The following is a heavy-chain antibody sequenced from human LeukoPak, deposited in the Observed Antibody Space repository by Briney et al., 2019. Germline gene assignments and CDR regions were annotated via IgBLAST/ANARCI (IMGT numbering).Heavy chain of an antibody. J-gene: IGHJ4*02. CDR2: IIPIFGTA. Sequence: ASVKVSCKASGGTFSSYAISWVRQAPGQGLEWVGGIIPIFGTANYAQKFQGRVTITADESTSTAYMELSSLRSEDTAVYYCARDSPSYGDPEEPLDYWGQGTLVTVSS. D-gene: IGHD4-17*01. CDR1: GGTFSSYA. V-gene: IGHV1-69*01. CDR3: ARDSPSYGDPEEPLDY.